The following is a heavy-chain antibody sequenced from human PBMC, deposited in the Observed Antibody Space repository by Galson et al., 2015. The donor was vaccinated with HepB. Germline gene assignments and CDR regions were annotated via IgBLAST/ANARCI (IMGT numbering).Heavy chain of an antibody. J-gene: IGHJ4*02. Sequence: QSGAEVKEPGESLRISCKASGYTFTSYGISWVRQAPGQGLEWMGWISAYDGNTNYAQKLQGRVTMTTDTSTSTAYMELRSLRSDDTAVYYCARIRNSRLDYWGQGTLVTVSS. CDR2: ISAYDGNT. CDR1: GYTFTSYG. CDR3: ARIRNSRLDY. D-gene: IGHD2/OR15-2a*01. V-gene: IGHV1-18*04.